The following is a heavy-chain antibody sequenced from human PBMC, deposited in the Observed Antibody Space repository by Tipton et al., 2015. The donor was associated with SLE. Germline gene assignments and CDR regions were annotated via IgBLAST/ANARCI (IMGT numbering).Heavy chain of an antibody. Sequence: TLSLTCNVSGVSLSCSYWSWIRQPAGKGLEWIGRIYTSGATDDNPSLKSRVTMSVDMSKNQIFLKMTSVTAADSAVYFCARVWLNNAFDIWGQGTRVTVSS. J-gene: IGHJ3*02. CDR2: IYTSGAT. D-gene: IGHD2/OR15-2a*01. CDR3: ARVWLNNAFDI. V-gene: IGHV4-4*07. CDR1: GVSLSCSY.